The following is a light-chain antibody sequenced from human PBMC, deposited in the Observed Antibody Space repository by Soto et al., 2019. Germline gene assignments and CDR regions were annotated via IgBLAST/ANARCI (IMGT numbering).Light chain of an antibody. CDR2: EVS. Sequence: QSVLTQPASVSGSPGQSITISCTGTSSDVGAYKYVSWHQQHPGKVPKLIIYEVSIRPSGDSDRFSGSKSGNTASLTISGLQAEDEADYFCISYTSSSTWVFGGGTKLTVL. CDR3: ISYTSSSTWV. V-gene: IGLV2-14*01. CDR1: SSDVGAYKY. J-gene: IGLJ3*02.